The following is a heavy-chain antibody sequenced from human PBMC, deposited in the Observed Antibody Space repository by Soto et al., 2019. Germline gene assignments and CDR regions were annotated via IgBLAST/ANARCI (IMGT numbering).Heavy chain of an antibody. D-gene: IGHD3-10*01. CDR2: ISSSSSYI. Sequence: GGSLRLSCAASGFTFSSYSMNWVRQAPGKGREWGSSISSSSSYIYYADSVKGRFTISRDNSKNSLYLQMNTLRAEDTAVYYCARVPGGGSGSPSTFDYWGQGTLVTVSS. J-gene: IGHJ4*02. CDR1: GFTFSSYS. V-gene: IGHV3-21*01. CDR3: ARVPGGGSGSPSTFDY.